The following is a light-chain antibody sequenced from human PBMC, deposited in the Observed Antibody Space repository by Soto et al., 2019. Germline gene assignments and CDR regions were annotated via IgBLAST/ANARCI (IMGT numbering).Light chain of an antibody. CDR1: PDISNY. CDR3: QQCNEGAGT. J-gene: IGKJ3*01. Sequence: DIQMTQSPSSLSASVGDRVTITCQASPDISNYLNCYQQEPGKAPKLLIYDASNLQTGVPARISGSGSGTDFGFPISSLQPEDIPTFHCQQCNEGAGTFGPGTKVDIQ. CDR2: DAS. V-gene: IGKV1-33*01.